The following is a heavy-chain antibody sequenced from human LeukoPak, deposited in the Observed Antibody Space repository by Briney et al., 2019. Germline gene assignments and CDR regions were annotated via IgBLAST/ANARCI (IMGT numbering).Heavy chain of an antibody. CDR1: GFTFSSYG. V-gene: IGHV3-30*02. CDR2: IRYDGSNK. J-gene: IGHJ4*02. D-gene: IGHD4-23*01. Sequence: PGGSLRLPCAASGFTFSSYGMHWVRQAPGKGLEWVAFIRYDGSNKYYADSVKGRFTISRDNSKNTLYLQMNSLRAEDTAVYYCAKDFNGGNSVLGYWGQGTLVTVSS. CDR3: AKDFNGGNSVLGY.